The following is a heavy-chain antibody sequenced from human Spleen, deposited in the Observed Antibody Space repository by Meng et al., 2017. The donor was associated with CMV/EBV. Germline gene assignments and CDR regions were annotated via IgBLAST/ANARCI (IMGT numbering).Heavy chain of an antibody. CDR3: VRAGVACGGDCQYDAFDI. D-gene: IGHD2-21*01. CDR1: GFSLSDYY. V-gene: IGHV3-11*01. Sequence: GGSLRLSCVASGFSLSDYYMNWIRQAPGKGLEWVSYISSSATTIYYADSVKGRFTISRDNAKNALYLQIYSLRAEDTAVYYCVRAGVACGGDCQYDAFDIWGQGTMVTVSS. J-gene: IGHJ3*02. CDR2: ISSSATTI.